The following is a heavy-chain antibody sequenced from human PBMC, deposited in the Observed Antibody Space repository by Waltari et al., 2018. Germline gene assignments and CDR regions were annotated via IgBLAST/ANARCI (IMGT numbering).Heavy chain of an antibody. CDR1: GGTVSSNA. D-gene: IGHD3-3*01. V-gene: IGHV1-69*04. J-gene: IGHJ5*02. CDR3: ARSPQLTTANWFAP. CDR2: ILPMLVMI. Sequence: QVHLVRSGDEVKKPGSSVRVSCKVSGGTVSSNAFSWVRQATGQGLEWMGGILPMLVMINSAPRFQGRLPITAAEATNTAYMDINSLTSEDTAVYYCARSPQLTTANWFAPWGQGTLVTVSS.